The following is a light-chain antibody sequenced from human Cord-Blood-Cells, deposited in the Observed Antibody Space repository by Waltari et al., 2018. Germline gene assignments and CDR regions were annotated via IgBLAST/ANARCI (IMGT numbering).Light chain of an antibody. V-gene: IGKV4-1*01. CDR3: QQYYSTPFT. CDR1: QSVLYSSKNKNY. J-gene: IGKJ3*01. Sequence: DIVMTQSPDSLAVSLGERATINCKPSQSVLYSSKNKNYLAWYQQKPGQPPKLLIYWASTRESGVPDRFSGSGSGTDFTLTSSSLQAEDVAVYYCQQYYSTPFTSGPGTKVDIK. CDR2: WAS.